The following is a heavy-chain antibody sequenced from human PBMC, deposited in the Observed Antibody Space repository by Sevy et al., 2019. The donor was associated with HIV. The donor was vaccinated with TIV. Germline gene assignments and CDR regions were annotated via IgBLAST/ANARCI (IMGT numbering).Heavy chain of an antibody. V-gene: IGHV3-49*04. J-gene: IGHJ4*02. CDR2: LKSKADGGTV. CDR1: GFAFADYA. Sequence: GGSLRLSCTTSGFAFADYAMNWVRQAPGKGLEWVAFLKSKADGGTVDHAPSVKGRFTISRDDSKSIAYLQMNDLTTEDTAVYYCTRWKGLQSIFDYWGQGALVTVSS. D-gene: IGHD1-1*01. CDR3: TRWKGLQSIFDY.